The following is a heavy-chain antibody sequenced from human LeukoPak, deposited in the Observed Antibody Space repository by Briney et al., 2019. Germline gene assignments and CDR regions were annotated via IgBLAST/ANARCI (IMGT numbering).Heavy chain of an antibody. Sequence: ASVKVSCKTSRYTFTGYYMHWVRQAPGQGLEWMGWINPNSGGTNYAQIFQGRVTMTRDTSISTAYMELNRLRSDDTAVYYCARDRTETYWGDFDYWGQGTLVTVSS. D-gene: IGHD7-27*01. V-gene: IGHV1-2*02. CDR2: INPNSGGT. CDR1: RYTFTGYY. J-gene: IGHJ4*02. CDR3: ARDRTETYWGDFDY.